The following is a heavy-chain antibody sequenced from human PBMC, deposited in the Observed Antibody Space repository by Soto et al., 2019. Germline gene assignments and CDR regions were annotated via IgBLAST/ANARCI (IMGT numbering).Heavy chain of an antibody. D-gene: IGHD6-6*01. CDR3: ARSYSNSSYRPYYFDY. CDR2: ISSSGSTI. V-gene: IGHV3-11*01. Sequence: GGSLRLSCAASGFTFSDYYMSWIRQAPGKGLECVSYISSSGSTIYYADSVKGRFTISRDNAKNSLYLQMTSLRAEDTAVYYCARSYSNSSYRPYYFDYCGQGTLVTVSS. J-gene: IGHJ4*02. CDR1: GFTFSDYY.